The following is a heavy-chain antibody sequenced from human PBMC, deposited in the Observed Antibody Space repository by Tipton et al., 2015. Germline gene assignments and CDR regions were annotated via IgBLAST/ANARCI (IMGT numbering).Heavy chain of an antibody. Sequence: TLSLTCAVSAYSISSDYYWGWIRQPPGKGLEWIGYIQYSGSTNYNPSLKSRVTISVDTSKTQFSLKMSSVTASDTAVYYCARARGRHGGLFDSWGQGTLVTVSS. CDR3: ARARGRHGGLFDS. V-gene: IGHV4-38-2*01. CDR1: AYSISSDYY. D-gene: IGHD4-23*01. J-gene: IGHJ4*02. CDR2: IQYSGST.